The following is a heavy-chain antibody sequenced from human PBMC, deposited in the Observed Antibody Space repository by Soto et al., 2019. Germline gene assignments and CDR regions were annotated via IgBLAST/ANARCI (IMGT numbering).Heavy chain of an antibody. J-gene: IGHJ3*02. CDR2: IYYSGST. CDR3: ARARDYSRNGTNHAFDI. Sequence: SGLFVRSESLSCCWMEPPPRQGLEWIGYIYYSGSTNYNPSLKSRVTISVDTSKNQFSLKLSSVTAPDTAVYYCARARDYSRNGTNHAFDICGQG. D-gene: IGHD1-1*01. V-gene: IGHV4-61*01. CDR1: GLFVRSESLS.